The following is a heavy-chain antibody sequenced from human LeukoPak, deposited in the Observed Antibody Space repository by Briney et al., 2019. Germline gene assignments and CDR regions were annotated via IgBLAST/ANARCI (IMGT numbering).Heavy chain of an antibody. CDR3: AREPNYYDSSGYWYYFDY. Sequence: PSETLSLTCAVSGGSISSSNWWSWVRQPPGKGLEWIGEIYHSGSTNYNPSLKSRVTISVDRSKNQFSLKLSSVTAADTAVYYCAREPNYYDSSGYWYYFDYWGQGTLVTVSS. J-gene: IGHJ4*02. CDR1: GGSISSSNW. CDR2: IYHSGST. V-gene: IGHV4-4*02. D-gene: IGHD3-22*01.